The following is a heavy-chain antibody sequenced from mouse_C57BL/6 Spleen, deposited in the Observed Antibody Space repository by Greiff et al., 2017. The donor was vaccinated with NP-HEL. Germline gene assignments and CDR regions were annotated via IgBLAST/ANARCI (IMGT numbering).Heavy chain of an antibody. Sequence: VQLQQSGPELVKPGDSVKISCKASGYSFTGYFMNWVMQSHGKSLEWIGRINPYNGDTFYNQKFKGKATLTVDKSSSTAHMELRSLTSEDSAVYYCARRGYGNYVHFDYWGQGTTLTVSA. CDR3: ARRGYGNYVHFDY. CDR2: INPYNGDT. CDR1: GYSFTGYF. J-gene: IGHJ2*01. V-gene: IGHV1-20*01. D-gene: IGHD2-1*01.